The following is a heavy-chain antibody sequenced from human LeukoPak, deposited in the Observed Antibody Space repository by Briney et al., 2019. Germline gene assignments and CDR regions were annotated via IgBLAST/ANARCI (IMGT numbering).Heavy chain of an antibody. J-gene: IGHJ4*02. Sequence: GGSLRLSCAASGFTFSSYGMHWVRQAPGKGLEWVAVISYDGSNKYYADSVKGRFTISRDNSKNTLYLQMNSLRAEDTAVYYCARDRVVVVPAIPYYWGQGTLVTVSS. CDR1: GFTFSSYG. CDR3: ARDRVVVVPAIPYY. D-gene: IGHD2-2*01. V-gene: IGHV3-30*03. CDR2: ISYDGSNK.